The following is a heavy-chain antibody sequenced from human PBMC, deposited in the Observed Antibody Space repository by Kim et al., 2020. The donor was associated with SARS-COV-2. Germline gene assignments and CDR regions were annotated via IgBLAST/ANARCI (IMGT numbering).Heavy chain of an antibody. D-gene: IGHD6-13*01. J-gene: IGHJ4*02. CDR3: ARAKGAAAGDFDY. Sequence: NYAGSVKCRFTISRDNSKNTLYLQMNSLRAEDTAVYYCARAKGAAAGDFDYWGRGTLVTVSS. V-gene: IGHV3-53*01.